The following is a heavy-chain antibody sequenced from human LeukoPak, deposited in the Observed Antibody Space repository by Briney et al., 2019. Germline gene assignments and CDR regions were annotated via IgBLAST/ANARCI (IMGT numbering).Heavy chain of an antibody. CDR1: GFTFDDYG. V-gene: IGHV3-20*04. D-gene: IGHD3-22*01. CDR3: ARIGDCSGGSCRRNYYDSSGYYLCFDY. J-gene: IGHJ4*02. CDR2: INWNGGST. Sequence: GGSLRLSCAASGFTFDDYGMSWVRQAPGKGLEWVSGINWNGGSTGYADSVKGRFTISRDNAKNSLYLQMNSLRAEDTALYYCARIGDCSGGSCRRNYYDSSGYYLCFDYWGQGTLVTVSS.